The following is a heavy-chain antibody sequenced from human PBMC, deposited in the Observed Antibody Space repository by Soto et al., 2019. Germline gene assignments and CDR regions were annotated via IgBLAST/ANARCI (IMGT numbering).Heavy chain of an antibody. CDR3: ARVAPHFGSSWSY. CDR1: GYTFTTSV. J-gene: IGHJ4*02. Sequence: ASVKVSCKTSGYTFTTSVIHWVRQAPGQRLEWMGCINPGTANTKYSQKLQGRVSITRDTSASTAYMELSSLRSEDTAVYYCARVAPHFGSSWSYWGQGSLVTVSS. V-gene: IGHV1-3*01. D-gene: IGHD6-13*01. CDR2: INPGTANT.